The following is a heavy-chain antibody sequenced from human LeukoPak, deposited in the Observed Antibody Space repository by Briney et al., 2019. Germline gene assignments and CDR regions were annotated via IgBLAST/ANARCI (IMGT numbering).Heavy chain of an antibody. CDR2: MKPDASHI. V-gene: IGHV3-7*01. D-gene: IGHD3-10*01. CDR3: VRDSRTYGYF. CDR1: GFSFSNFW. Sequence: PGGSLRLSCAASGFSFSNFWMAWVRQRPGEGLEWVANMKPDASHISYVDSVEGRFTISRDNAKNSLYLQMDSLRAEGTAVYYCVRDSRTYGYFWGRGTLVTVSS. J-gene: IGHJ4*02.